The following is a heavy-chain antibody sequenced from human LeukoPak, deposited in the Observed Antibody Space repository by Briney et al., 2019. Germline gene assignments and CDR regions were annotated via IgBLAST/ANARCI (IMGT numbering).Heavy chain of an antibody. V-gene: IGHV4-4*07. CDR2: IYVTGNT. Sequence: PSETLSLTCTISGDSINNYNWNWIRQPAGKGLEGIGRIYVTGNTNYNPSLKSGVAISVETSKNHFSLRLTSVTAADTAVYYCARAFTIFGAGGFDVWGQGTFVTVSS. CDR3: ARAFTIFGAGGFDV. J-gene: IGHJ3*01. CDR1: GDSINNYN. D-gene: IGHD3-3*01.